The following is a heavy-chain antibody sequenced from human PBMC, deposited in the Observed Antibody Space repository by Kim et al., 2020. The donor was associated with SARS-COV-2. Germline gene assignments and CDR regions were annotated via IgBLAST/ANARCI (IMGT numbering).Heavy chain of an antibody. V-gene: IGHV1-46*01. CDR1: GYTFTTYH. CDR2: INPSYCST. CDR3: ARSRVMGATTPFDY. Sequence: ASVKVSCKASGYTFTTYHLSWVRQAPGQGLEWMGIINPSYCSTSYGPNFQGRVTLTWDTSTSTVYMELSSLRSEDTAVYYCARSRVMGATTPFDYWGQGT. D-gene: IGHD1-26*01. J-gene: IGHJ4*02.